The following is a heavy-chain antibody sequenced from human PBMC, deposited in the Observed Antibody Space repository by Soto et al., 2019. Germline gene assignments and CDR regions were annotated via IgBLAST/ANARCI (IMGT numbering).Heavy chain of an antibody. CDR1: GFTFSSYS. Sequence: EVQLVESGGGLVKPGGSLRLSCAVSGFTFSSYSMNWVRQAPGKGLEWVSSISSSSSHTYYADSVKGRFTISRDNAKNSLYLQMNSLRAEDTAVYYCARDRDYYGSGSSDYWGQGTLVTVSS. D-gene: IGHD3-10*01. J-gene: IGHJ4*02. CDR3: ARDRDYYGSGSSDY. V-gene: IGHV3-21*01. CDR2: ISSSSSHT.